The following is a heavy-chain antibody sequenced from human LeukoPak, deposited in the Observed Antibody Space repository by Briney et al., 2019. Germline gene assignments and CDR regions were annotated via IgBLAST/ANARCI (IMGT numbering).Heavy chain of an antibody. D-gene: IGHD6-13*01. Sequence: GASVKVSCKASGYTFTSYGISWVRQAPGQGLEWMGIINPSGGSTSYAQKFQGRVTMTRDTSTSTVYMELSSLRSEDTAVYYCARDGRNPSTHSSSWIYFDYWGQGTLVTVSS. CDR1: GYTFTSYG. V-gene: IGHV1-46*01. J-gene: IGHJ4*02. CDR3: ARDGRNPSTHSSSWIYFDY. CDR2: INPSGGST.